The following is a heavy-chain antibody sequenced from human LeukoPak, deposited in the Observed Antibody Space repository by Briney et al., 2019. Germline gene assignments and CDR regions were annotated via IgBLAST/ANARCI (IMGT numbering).Heavy chain of an antibody. CDR1: GFTVSNNYA. D-gene: IGHD6-25*01. CDR3: ALHGGSI. Sequence: GGSLRLSCAASGFTVSNNYAMSWVRQAPGKGLEWVSTISGSGVSTYYADSVKGRFTISRDNSKNTLYLQMNSLRAEDTAVYYCALHGGSIWGQGTMVTVSS. J-gene: IGHJ3*02. CDR2: ISGSGVST. V-gene: IGHV3-23*01.